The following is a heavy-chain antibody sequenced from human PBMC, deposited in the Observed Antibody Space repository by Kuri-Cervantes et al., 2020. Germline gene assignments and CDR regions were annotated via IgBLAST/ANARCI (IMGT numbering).Heavy chain of an antibody. D-gene: IGHD3-3*01. V-gene: IGHV3-9*01. CDR2: ISWNSGSI. Sequence: SLKISCAASGFTFDDYAMHWVRQAPGKGLEWVSGISWNSGSIGYADSVKGRFTISRDNSKNTLYLQMNSLRAEDTAVYYCATRSGYYSLYYYYMDVWGKGTTVTVSS. CDR1: GFTFDDYA. J-gene: IGHJ6*03. CDR3: ATRSGYYSLYYYYMDV.